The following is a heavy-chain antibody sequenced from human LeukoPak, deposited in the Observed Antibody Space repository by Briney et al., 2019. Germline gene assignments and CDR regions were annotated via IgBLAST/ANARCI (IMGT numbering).Heavy chain of an antibody. CDR2: IRSSSSII. J-gene: IGHJ3*02. CDR3: ARVITIFGVAAFDI. D-gene: IGHD3-3*01. Sequence: GGSLRLSCAASGFTFSSYSMNWVRQAPGKGLEWVSYIRSSSSIIYYADSVKGRFTISRDNAKNSLYLQMNSLRAEDTAVYYCARVITIFGVAAFDIWGQGTMVTVSS. CDR1: GFTFSSYS. V-gene: IGHV3-48*01.